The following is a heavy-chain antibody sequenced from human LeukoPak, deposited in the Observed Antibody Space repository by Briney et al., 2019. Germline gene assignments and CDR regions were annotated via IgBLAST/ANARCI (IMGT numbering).Heavy chain of an antibody. CDR1: GYTFTGYY. J-gene: IGHJ6*03. CDR2: INPNSGGT. Sequence: ASVKVSCKASGYTFTGYYMHLVRQAPGQGLEWMGRINPNSGGTNYAQKFQGRVTMTRDTSISTAYMELSRLRSDDTAVYYCARWEGILAFDYYYYMDVWGKGTTVTVSS. D-gene: IGHD3-9*01. CDR3: ARWEGILAFDYYYYMDV. V-gene: IGHV1-2*06.